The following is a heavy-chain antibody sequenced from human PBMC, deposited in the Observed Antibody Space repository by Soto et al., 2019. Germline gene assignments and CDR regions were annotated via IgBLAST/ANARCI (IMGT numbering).Heavy chain of an antibody. CDR3: ATTRTTYVYDFDS. D-gene: IGHD3-16*01. Sequence: ASVKVSCKVAGHSLTDLSMHWVRQGPGRGLEWLGGFDPEEGEIIYAQNFQGRIRLTEDTSTDTAFMELNSLKSEDTAIYYCATTRTTYVYDFDSWGTGTLVTVSS. CDR1: GHSLTDLS. J-gene: IGHJ4*02. V-gene: IGHV1-24*01. CDR2: FDPEEGEI.